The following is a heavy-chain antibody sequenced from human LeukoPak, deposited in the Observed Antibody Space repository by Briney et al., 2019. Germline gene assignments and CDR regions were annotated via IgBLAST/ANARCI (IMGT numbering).Heavy chain of an antibody. CDR2: IWSDGSSQ. CDR1: GFTFSNYF. CDR3: ASGVLAAIY. Sequence: GGSLRLSCVASGFTFSNYFMHWVRQAPGRGLDWVALIWSDGSSQYYADSVKGRFTISRDNSKNTLYLQMNSLRAEDTAVYYCASGVLAAIYWGQGTLVTVSS. V-gene: IGHV3-33*01. D-gene: IGHD2-2*01. J-gene: IGHJ4*02.